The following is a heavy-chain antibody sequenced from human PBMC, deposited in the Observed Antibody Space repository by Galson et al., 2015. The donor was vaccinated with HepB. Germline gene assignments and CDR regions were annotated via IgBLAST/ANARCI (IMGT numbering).Heavy chain of an antibody. CDR3: TTDTLRYFDWMGYYFDY. CDR2: IKSKTDGGTT. J-gene: IGHJ4*02. D-gene: IGHD3-9*01. CDR1: GFTFSNAW. Sequence: SLRLSCAASGFTFSNAWMSWVRQAPGKGLEWVGRIKSKTDGGTTDYAAPVKGRFTISRDDSKNTLYLQMNSLKTEDTAVYYCTTDTLRYFDWMGYYFDYWGQGTLVTVSS. V-gene: IGHV3-15*01.